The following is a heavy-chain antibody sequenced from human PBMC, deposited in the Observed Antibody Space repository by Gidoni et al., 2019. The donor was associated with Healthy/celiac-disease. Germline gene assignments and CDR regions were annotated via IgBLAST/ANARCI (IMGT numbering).Heavy chain of an antibody. J-gene: IGHJ3*02. CDR2: IKSKTDGGTT. D-gene: IGHD3-9*01. Sequence: EVQLVESGGGLVKPGGSLRLSCAASGFTFSNAWMSWVRQAPGKGLEWVGRIKSKTDGGTTDYAAPVKGRFTISRDDSKNTLYLQMNSLKTEDTAVYYCTTALTIPRDAFDIWGQGTMVTVSS. CDR1: GFTFSNAW. V-gene: IGHV3-15*01. CDR3: TTALTIPRDAFDI.